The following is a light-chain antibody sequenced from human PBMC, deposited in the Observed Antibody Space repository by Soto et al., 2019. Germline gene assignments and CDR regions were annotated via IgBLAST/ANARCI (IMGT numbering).Light chain of an antibody. J-gene: IGLJ1*01. CDR1: SSNIGAGYD. V-gene: IGLV1-40*01. Sequence: QSVLTQPPSVSGAPGQRVTISCTGGSSNIGAGYDVHWYQQLPGTAPKLLIYGNSNRPSGVPDRFSGSKSGTSASLAITGLQAEDEADYYCQSYDNSLSGFYVFGTGTKVTVL. CDR2: GNS. CDR3: QSYDNSLSGFYV.